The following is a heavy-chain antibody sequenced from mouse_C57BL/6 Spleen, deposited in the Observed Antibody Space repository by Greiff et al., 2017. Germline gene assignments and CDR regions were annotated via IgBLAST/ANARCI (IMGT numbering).Heavy chain of an antibody. Sequence: QVQLQQPGAELVKPGASVKLSCKAPGYTFPSYWMHWVKPRPGQGLEWIGMLHPNSGSTNYNEKFKSKATLTVDKSSSTAYMQLSSLTSEDSAVYYCAREGDYGYDGGAWFGYWGQGTLVTVSA. V-gene: IGHV1-64*01. CDR3: AREGDYGYDGGAWFGY. CDR2: LHPNSGST. D-gene: IGHD2-2*01. J-gene: IGHJ3*01. CDR1: GYTFPSYW.